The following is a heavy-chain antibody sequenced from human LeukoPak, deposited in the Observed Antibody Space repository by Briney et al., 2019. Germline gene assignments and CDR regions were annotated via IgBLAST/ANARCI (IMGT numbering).Heavy chain of an antibody. D-gene: IGHD1-26*01. CDR3: ARVQGSGSLLGSFDY. Sequence: ASVKVSCKASGYTFTSYGISWVRQAPGQGLEWMGWISAYNGNTNYAQKLQGRVTMTTDTSTSTAYMELRSLRSDDTAVYYCARVQGSGSLLGSFDYWGQGTLVTVSS. CDR2: ISAYNGNT. V-gene: IGHV1-18*01. CDR1: GYTFTSYG. J-gene: IGHJ4*02.